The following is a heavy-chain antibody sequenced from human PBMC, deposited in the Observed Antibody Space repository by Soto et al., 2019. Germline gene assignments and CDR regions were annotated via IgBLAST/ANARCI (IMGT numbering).Heavy chain of an antibody. V-gene: IGHV1-8*01. CDR2: MNPNSGNT. CDR1: GYTFTSYD. CDR3: AREAVVPAHTHYYGMDV. D-gene: IGHD2-2*01. Sequence: ASVKVSCKASGYTFTSYDINWVRQATGQGLEWMGWMNPNSGNTGYAQKFQGRVTMTRNTSISTAYMELSRLRSDDTAVYYCAREAVVPAHTHYYGMDVWGQGTTVTVSS. J-gene: IGHJ6*02.